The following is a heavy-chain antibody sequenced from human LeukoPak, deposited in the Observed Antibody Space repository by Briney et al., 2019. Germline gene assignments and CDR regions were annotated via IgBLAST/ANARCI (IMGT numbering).Heavy chain of an antibody. CDR2: INGGNGNT. CDR1: GYTFTSYG. Sequence: ASVKVSCKTSGYTFTSYGMHWVRQAPGQSLEWMGWINGGNGNTKYSEKFQGRVTIIRDTSASTAYMELSSLRSEDTAVYYCARVHLHDDSGHYYPHWGQGTLVTVSS. V-gene: IGHV1-3*01. D-gene: IGHD3-22*01. J-gene: IGHJ1*01. CDR3: ARVHLHDDSGHYYPH.